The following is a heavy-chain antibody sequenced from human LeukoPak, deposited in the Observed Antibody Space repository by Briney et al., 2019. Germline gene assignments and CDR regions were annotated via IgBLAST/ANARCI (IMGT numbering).Heavy chain of an antibody. D-gene: IGHD3-10*01. J-gene: IGHJ6*02. V-gene: IGHV1-69*13. CDR3: YTLLWFGELLVDYYGMDV. Sequence: ASVKVSCKASGGTFSSYAISWVRQAPGQGLEWMGGIIPIFGTANYAQKFQGRVTITADESTSTAYMELSSLRSEDTAVYYCYTLLWFGELLVDYYGMDVWGQGTTVTVSS. CDR2: IIPIFGTA. CDR1: GGTFSSYA.